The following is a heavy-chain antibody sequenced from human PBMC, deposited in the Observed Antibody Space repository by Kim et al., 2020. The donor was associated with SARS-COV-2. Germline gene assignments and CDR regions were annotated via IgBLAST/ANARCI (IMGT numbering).Heavy chain of an antibody. CDR1: GGSFSGYY. Sequence: SETLSLTCAVYGGSFSGYYWSWIRQPPGKGLEWIGEINHSGSTNYNPSLKSRVTISVDTSKNQFSLKLSSVTAADTAGYYCARGGGVATGTKRELDYWG. CDR2: INHSGST. J-gene: IGHJ4*01. D-gene: IGHD4-17*01. CDR3: ARGGGVATGTKRELDY. V-gene: IGHV4-34*01.